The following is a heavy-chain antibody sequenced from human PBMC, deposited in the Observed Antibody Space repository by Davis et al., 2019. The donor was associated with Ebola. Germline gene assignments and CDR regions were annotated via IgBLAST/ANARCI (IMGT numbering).Heavy chain of an antibody. CDR1: GFTFGDYA. D-gene: IGHD6-13*01. CDR2: IRSKAYGGTT. J-gene: IGHJ4*02. V-gene: IGHV3-49*04. CDR3: SREAPGTGLLDS. Sequence: PGGSLRLSCTASGFTFGDYAMSWVRQAPGKGLEWVGFIRSKAYGGTTEYAASVKGRFTISRDDSKSIAYLQMNSLKTEDTAVYYCSREAPGTGLLDSWGQGTLVTVSS.